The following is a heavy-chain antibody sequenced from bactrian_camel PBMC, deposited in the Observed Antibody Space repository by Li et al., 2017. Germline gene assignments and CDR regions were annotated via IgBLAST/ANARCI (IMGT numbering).Heavy chain of an antibody. V-gene: IGHV3S6*01. CDR3: ATDKDYSDYTPFGY. CDR2: IYSDGTAT. CDR1: GFTFSNYG. J-gene: IGHJ6*01. D-gene: IGHD4*01. Sequence: VQLVESGGGLVRPGGSLRLSCAASGFTFSNYGMSWVRQPPGKGLEWVSAIYSDGTATYVADSVKGRFTISRDNAKNTLFLQMNSLKSEDTALYYCATDKDYSDYTPFGYWGQGTQVTVS.